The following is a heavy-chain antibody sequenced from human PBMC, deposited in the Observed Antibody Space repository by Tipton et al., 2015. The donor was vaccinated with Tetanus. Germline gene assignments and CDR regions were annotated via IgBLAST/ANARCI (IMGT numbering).Heavy chain of an antibody. CDR3: ARLGSGYSYGYYFDY. CDR1: GDSITSSSSY. D-gene: IGHD5-18*01. V-gene: IGHV4-39*02. J-gene: IGHJ4*02. CDR2: SHVSGSS. Sequence: TLSLTCTVSGDSITSSSSYWGWIRQPPGKGLEWIGTSHVSGSSYYNPSLKSRVSISVDTSKNHFSLRLTSVTAADTAVYYCARLGSGYSYGYYFDYWGQGTLVTVSS.